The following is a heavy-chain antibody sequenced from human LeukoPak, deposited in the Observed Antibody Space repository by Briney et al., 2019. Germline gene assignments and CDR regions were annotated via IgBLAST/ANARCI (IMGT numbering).Heavy chain of an antibody. Sequence: SETLSLTCTVSGGSISSYYWSWIRQPPGKGLEWIGYIYYSESTNYNPSLKSRVTISVDTSKNQFSLKLSSVTAADTAVYYCAREYSSGGFDYWGQGTLVTVSS. J-gene: IGHJ4*02. CDR1: GGSISSYY. CDR3: AREYSSGGFDY. D-gene: IGHD6-19*01. CDR2: IYYSEST. V-gene: IGHV4-59*01.